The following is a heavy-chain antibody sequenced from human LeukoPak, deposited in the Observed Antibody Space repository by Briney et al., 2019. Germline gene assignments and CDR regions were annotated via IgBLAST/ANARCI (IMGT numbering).Heavy chain of an antibody. J-gene: IGHJ4*02. CDR3: AKDLTYYYDSSGYYSDY. CDR1: GFTFRTYS. CDR2: ITSSSNNI. Sequence: GGSLRLSCAASGFTFRTYSMNWVRQAPGKGLEWVSSITSSSNNIYYADSVKGRFTISRDNAKNSLYLQMNSLRAEDTAVYYCAKDLTYYYDSSGYYSDYWGQGTLVTVSS. V-gene: IGHV3-21*04. D-gene: IGHD3-22*01.